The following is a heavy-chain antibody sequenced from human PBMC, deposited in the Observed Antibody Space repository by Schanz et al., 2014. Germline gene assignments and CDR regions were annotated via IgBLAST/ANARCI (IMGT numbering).Heavy chain of an antibody. CDR2: IKKDGSEK. CDR1: GFTFSGFW. J-gene: IGHJ5*02. V-gene: IGHV3-7*01. D-gene: IGHD1-1*01. CDR3: ARGRVLES. Sequence: EVQLAQSGGGLVQPGGSLRLSCAASGFTFSGFWMTWVRQAPGKGLEWVANIKKDGSEKYYVDSVKGRFTISRDNAKNSLFLQMNRLRPEDTAVYYCARGRVLESWGQGTRVTVSS.